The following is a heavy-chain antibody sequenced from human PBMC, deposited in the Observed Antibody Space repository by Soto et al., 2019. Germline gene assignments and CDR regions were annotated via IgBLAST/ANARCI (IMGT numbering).Heavy chain of an antibody. CDR2: IDPKNGGT. D-gene: IGHD3-10*01. CDR3: GRDDYGILTY. CDR1: GYSISAYY. J-gene: IGHJ4*02. V-gene: IGHV1-2*02. Sequence: VASVKVSCKASGYSISAYYIHWVRQAPGQGLEWMGWIDPKNGGTVSAQKFQGRLTMTRDTSISTVYMDLSGLTSDDTALYYCGRDDYGILTYCGQGSMVTVYS.